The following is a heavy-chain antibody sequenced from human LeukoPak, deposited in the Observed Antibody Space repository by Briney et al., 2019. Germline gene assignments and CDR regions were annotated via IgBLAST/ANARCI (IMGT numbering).Heavy chain of an antibody. CDR2: INDSVRT. Sequence: SETLSLTCAVYGGSFSNYYWGWIRQSPVKGLEWIGEINDSVRTIYNPSLKSRVTISVDTSKNQFSLRLNSVTAADTAIYYCVRRWNYGIYYHIDVWGKGTTVTVSS. V-gene: IGHV4-34*01. D-gene: IGHD1-7*01. CDR3: VRRWNYGIYYHIDV. J-gene: IGHJ6*03. CDR1: GGSFSNYY.